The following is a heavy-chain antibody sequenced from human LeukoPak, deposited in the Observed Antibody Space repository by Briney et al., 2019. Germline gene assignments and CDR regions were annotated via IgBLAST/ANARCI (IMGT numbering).Heavy chain of an antibody. D-gene: IGHD6-13*01. V-gene: IGHV1-69*04. J-gene: IGHJ4*02. CDR1: GGTVTSYA. CDR3: AGEAPGIAAAGPDYFDY. Sequence: SVKVSCKASGGTVTSYAIIWGRQAAGQGREWMGGMIPSLIIAKYARNYQGRVTITADKSTSTGYRELSSVRSEDTAVYYCAGEAPGIAAAGPDYFDYWGQGTLVTVSS. CDR2: MIPSLIIA.